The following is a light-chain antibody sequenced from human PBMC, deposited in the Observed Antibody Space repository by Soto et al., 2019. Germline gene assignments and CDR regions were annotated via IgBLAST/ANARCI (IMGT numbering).Light chain of an antibody. CDR2: AAS. V-gene: IGKV3-15*01. CDR3: QHYNDWVKT. Sequence: EIVMTQSPATLSVSPGERATLSCRASQSVSSDLAWYQQKPGQAPRLLIYAASTRATGIPARFSGSGSGTEFTLTISSLQSEDLALYYCQHYNDWVKTFGQGTKLEIK. CDR1: QSVSSD. J-gene: IGKJ2*01.